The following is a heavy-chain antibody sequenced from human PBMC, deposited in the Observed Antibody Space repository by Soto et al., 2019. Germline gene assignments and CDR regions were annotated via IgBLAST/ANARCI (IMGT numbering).Heavy chain of an antibody. J-gene: IGHJ3*02. Sequence: GGSLRLSVAASGFAFRNAWMSWGRQAPGKGLEGGGRIKSNTDGGTTDYAAPVKGRFTISRDDSKNTLYLQMNSLKTEDTAVYSCTTDTGSYVAFDIWGQGTMVTVSS. CDR2: IKSNTDGGTT. D-gene: IGHD3-10*01. CDR3: TTDTGSYVAFDI. V-gene: IGHV3-15*01. CDR1: GFAFRNAW.